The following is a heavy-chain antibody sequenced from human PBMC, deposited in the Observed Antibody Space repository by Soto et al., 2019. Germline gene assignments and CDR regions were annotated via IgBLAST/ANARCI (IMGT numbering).Heavy chain of an antibody. CDR2: ISAYNGNT. CDR1: GYTFTSYV. Sequence: AASVKVSCKASGYTFTSYVISWVRQAPRQGLEWMGWISAYNGNTNYAQKLQGRVTMTTDTSTSTAYMELRSLRSDDTAVYYCARDEYSIDYYDSSGGVAFDIWGQGSMVTVSS. V-gene: IGHV1-18*01. D-gene: IGHD3-22*01. CDR3: ARDEYSIDYYDSSGGVAFDI. J-gene: IGHJ3*02.